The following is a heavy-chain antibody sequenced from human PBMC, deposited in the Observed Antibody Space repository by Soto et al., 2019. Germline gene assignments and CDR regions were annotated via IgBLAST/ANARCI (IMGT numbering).Heavy chain of an antibody. D-gene: IGHD1-26*01. J-gene: IGHJ4*02. CDR3: ARGRSHEWELLVQYFDY. CDR1: GGSVSNSY. V-gene: IGHV4-59*02. Sequence: QVQLQESGPGLVKPSETLSLTCTVSGGSVSNSYWGWIRQPPGKGLEWVAYVYYSASTNYNPSLGRRVTISVDKSKNQFSLKMTSVTGADTAVYYCARGRSHEWELLVQYFDYWGQGTLVTFSS. CDR2: VYYSAST.